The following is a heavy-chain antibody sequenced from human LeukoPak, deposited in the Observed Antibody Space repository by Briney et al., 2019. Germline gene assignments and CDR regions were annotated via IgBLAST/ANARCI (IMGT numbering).Heavy chain of an antibody. Sequence: PSETLSLTCAVHGGSFSGYYWSWIRQPPGKGLEWIGEINHSGSTNYNPSLKSRVIISVDTSKNQFSLKLSSVTAADTAVYYCARRPSYDSSGYPPDYWGQGTLVTVSS. D-gene: IGHD3-22*01. CDR1: GGSFSGYY. CDR3: ARRPSYDSSGYPPDY. J-gene: IGHJ4*02. CDR2: INHSGST. V-gene: IGHV4-34*01.